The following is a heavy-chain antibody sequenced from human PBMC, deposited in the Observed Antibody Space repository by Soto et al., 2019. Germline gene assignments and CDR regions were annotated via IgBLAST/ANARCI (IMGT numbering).Heavy chain of an antibody. CDR1: GFTFSDYY. CDR2: ISSSGSTI. V-gene: IGHV3-11*01. J-gene: IGHJ4*02. D-gene: IGHD2-21*01. Sequence: LRLSCAASGFTFSDYYMSWIRQAPGKGLEWVSYISSSGSTIYYADSVKGRFTISRDNAKNSLYLQMNSLRAEDTAVYYCARDRDDWRYFDYWGQGTLVTVSS. CDR3: ARDRDDWRYFDY.